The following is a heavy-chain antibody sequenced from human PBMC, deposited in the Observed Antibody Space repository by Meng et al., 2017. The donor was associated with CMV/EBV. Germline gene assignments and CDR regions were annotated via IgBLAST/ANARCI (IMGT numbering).Heavy chain of an antibody. D-gene: IGHD4-17*01. Sequence: LVESGGGLVQPGVSRRHSFASSGLAIGNYRLIWLRQAPWKGRDWLANIKNNGSEGYYVDSVKGRFSISRDNADNSLYLQMNNLRAEDTAVYYCRLGHYSQDWGQGTLVTVSS. CDR1: GLAIGNYR. CDR3: RLGHYSQD. J-gene: IGHJ4*02. CDR2: IKNNGSEG. V-gene: IGHV3-7*02.